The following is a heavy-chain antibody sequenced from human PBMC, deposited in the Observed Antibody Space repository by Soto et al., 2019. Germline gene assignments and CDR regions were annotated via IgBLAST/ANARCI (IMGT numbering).Heavy chain of an antibody. CDR1: GFTFSSYS. V-gene: IGHV3-21*01. Sequence: EVQLVESGGGLVKPGGSLRLSCAASGFTFSSYSMNWVRQAPGKGLEWVSSISSSSSYIYYADSVKGRFTISRDNAKNSLYLQMNSLRAEDTAVYYCASYCTNGVCYNQYRGAGGQGPHAFDIWGQGTMVTVSS. D-gene: IGHD2-8*01. CDR3: ASYCTNGVCYNQYRGAGGQGPHAFDI. CDR2: ISSSSSYI. J-gene: IGHJ3*02.